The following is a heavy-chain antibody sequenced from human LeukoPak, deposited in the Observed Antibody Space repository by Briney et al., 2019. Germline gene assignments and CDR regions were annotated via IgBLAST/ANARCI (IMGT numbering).Heavy chain of an antibody. J-gene: IGHJ4*02. CDR1: GFTFSNYG. CDR2: ISYDGSNE. Sequence: PGRSLRLSCAASGFTFSNYGMHWVRQAPGKGLEWVAVISYDGSNEYYADSVKGRFAISRDNSKHTLYLQMNSLRAEDTAVYYCAKAYGYCTTPRCSHEEFDYWGQGTLVTVSS. V-gene: IGHV3-30*18. CDR3: AKAYGYCTTPRCSHEEFDY. D-gene: IGHD2-2*01.